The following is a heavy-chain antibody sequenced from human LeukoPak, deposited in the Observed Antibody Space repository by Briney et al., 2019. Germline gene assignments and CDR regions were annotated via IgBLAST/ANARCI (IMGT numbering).Heavy chain of an antibody. D-gene: IGHD3-22*01. CDR2: IIPIFGTA. Sequence: SVKVSCKASGGTFSSYAISWVPQAPGQGLEWMGRIIPIFGTANYAQKFQGRVTITTDESSSTAYMELSSLRSEDTAVYYCATTRGNYYDSSGYYSDEYFQHWGQGTLVTVSS. CDR1: GGTFSSYA. V-gene: IGHV1-69*05. J-gene: IGHJ1*01. CDR3: ATTRGNYYDSSGYYSDEYFQH.